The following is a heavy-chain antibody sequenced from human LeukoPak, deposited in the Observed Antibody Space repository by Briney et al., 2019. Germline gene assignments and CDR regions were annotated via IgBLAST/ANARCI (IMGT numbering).Heavy chain of an antibody. CDR2: INPSSGDT. D-gene: IGHD5-12*01. J-gene: IGHJ4*02. V-gene: IGHV1-2*02. CDR1: GYTLTGYY. Sequence: ASAKVSFKASGYTLTGYYMHWLRQATGQGLEWMGWINPSSGDTNYAQKFQGRVTMTRDTSISTAYMELNRLTSDDTAVYFCAKNPYEYYFDYWGQGTLVTVSS. CDR3: AKNPYEYYFDY.